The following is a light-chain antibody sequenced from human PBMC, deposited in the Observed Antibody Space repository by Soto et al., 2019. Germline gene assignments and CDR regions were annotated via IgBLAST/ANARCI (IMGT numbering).Light chain of an antibody. V-gene: IGKV3-11*01. Sequence: EIVLTQSPATLSLSPGERATLSCRASQSVSSYLAWYQQKPGQAPRLLIYDASNRATGIPARFSGSGSGTDFTLTIISLEPEDFAVYYCQQRSNWRSTFGQGTKLEIK. CDR1: QSVSSY. J-gene: IGKJ2*02. CDR2: DAS. CDR3: QQRSNWRST.